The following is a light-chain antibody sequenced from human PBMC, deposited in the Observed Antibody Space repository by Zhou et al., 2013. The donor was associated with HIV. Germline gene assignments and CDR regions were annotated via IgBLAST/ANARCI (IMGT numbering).Light chain of an antibody. J-gene: IGKJ1*01. V-gene: IGKV1-39*01. CDR3: QQSYSTSRGRWT. Sequence: DIQMTQSPSSLSASVGDRVTITCRASQSISNYLNWYQQKPGKAPNLLIYAASSLQGGVPSRFSGRGSGTDFTLTITSLQPEDFATYYCQQSYSTSRGRWTFGQGTKVEIK. CDR2: AAS. CDR1: QSISNY.